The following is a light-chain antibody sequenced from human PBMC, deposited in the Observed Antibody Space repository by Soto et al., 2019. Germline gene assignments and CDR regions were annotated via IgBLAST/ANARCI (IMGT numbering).Light chain of an antibody. V-gene: IGKV1-39*01. CDR2: AAS. Sequence: DIQMTESPSSLSASVGYRVAMTCVASQSVGIYLNWYQQKPGKAPKLLIYAASNLQSGVPSRFSGSGSGADFTLTINSLQPEDFATYYCQQSYSVLTWTFGQGTKVDIK. J-gene: IGKJ1*01. CDR1: QSVGIY. CDR3: QQSYSVLTWT.